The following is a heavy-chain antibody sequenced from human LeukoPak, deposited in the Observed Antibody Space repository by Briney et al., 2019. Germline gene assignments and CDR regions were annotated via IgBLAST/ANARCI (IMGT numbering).Heavy chain of an antibody. D-gene: IGHD2-2*01. CDR2: IKEDGSEK. CDR3: ARGIVPAAGGGNWFDP. CDR1: GFTFSNYW. J-gene: IGHJ5*02. V-gene: IGHV3-7*01. Sequence: GGSLRLSCAASGFTFSNYWMTWVRQAPGKGLEWVANIKEDGSEKYYVDSVKGRFTISRDNAKNSLYLQMNSLRAEDTAVYYCARGIVPAAGGGNWFDPWGQGTLVTVSS.